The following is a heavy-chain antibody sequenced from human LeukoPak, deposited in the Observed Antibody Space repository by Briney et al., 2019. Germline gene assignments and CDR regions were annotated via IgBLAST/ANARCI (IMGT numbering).Heavy chain of an antibody. V-gene: IGHV1-18*01. J-gene: IGHJ5*02. CDR2: ISAYNGNT. D-gene: IGHD2-15*01. CDR1: GYTFTSYG. Sequence: GASVKVSCKASGYTFTSYGISWVRQAPGQGLEWMGWISAYNGNTNYAQKLQGRVTMTTDTSTSTAYMELRSLRSDDTAVYYCARDGPNCSGGSCSLNWFDPWGQGTLVTVSS. CDR3: ARDGPNCSGGSCSLNWFDP.